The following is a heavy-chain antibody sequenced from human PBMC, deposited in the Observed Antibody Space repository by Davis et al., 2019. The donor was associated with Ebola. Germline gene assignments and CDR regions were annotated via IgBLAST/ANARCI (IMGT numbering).Heavy chain of an antibody. Sequence: GGSLRLSCAASGFIFSDYYMSWIRQAPGKGLEWVAYITSGGTIHYADSVKGRFTISRDNAKNSLFLQMNSLRVEDTALYYCTRGGWGYSYGTMDVWGRGTTVTVSS. V-gene: IGHV3-11*01. CDR3: TRGGWGYSYGTMDV. D-gene: IGHD5-18*01. J-gene: IGHJ6*03. CDR2: ITSGGTI. CDR1: GFIFSDYY.